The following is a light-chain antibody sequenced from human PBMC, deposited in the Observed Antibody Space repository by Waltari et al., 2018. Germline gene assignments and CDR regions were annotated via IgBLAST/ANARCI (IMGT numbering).Light chain of an antibody. CDR1: NSDIGSYNF. CDR3: SSYTKSTTQV. V-gene: IGLV2-14*01. J-gene: IGLJ1*01. CDR2: EVS. Sequence: QSALTQPASVSGSPGQSITIPCTGTNSDIGSYNFVSWNQQHPNKVPKLVLYEVSNRPSGFSNSFSGSKSGNTAFLTISGLQAEDEAEYYCSSYTKSTTQVFGTGTKVTVL.